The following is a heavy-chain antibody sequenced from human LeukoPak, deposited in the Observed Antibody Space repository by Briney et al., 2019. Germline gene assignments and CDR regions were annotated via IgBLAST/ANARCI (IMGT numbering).Heavy chain of an antibody. CDR3: ARDGGGTYSLAFDN. J-gene: IGHJ4*02. D-gene: IGHD1-26*01. V-gene: IGHV3-53*01. CDR2: IYGGGST. Sequence: GSLRLSCAASGFSVISNYMSWVRQAPGKGLEWVSLIYGGGSTNYVDSVKGRFTISRDNSRNTLYLQMNSLRAEDTAVYYCARDGGGTYSLAFDNWGQGTLVTVSS. CDR1: GFSVISNY.